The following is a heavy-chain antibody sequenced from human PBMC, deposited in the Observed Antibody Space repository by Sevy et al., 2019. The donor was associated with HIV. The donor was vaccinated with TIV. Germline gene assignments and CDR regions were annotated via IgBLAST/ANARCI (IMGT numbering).Heavy chain of an antibody. V-gene: IGHV1-8*02. CDR2: MNPDSGRR. CDR1: GDTFTTYD. CDR3: ARADLDSSTFFYYYGMDV. Sequence: ASVKVSCKASGDTFTTYDINWVRQATGQGLEWMGWMNPDSGRRGYAPKFQGRVTMTTNTSIGTAYMELRSLRSEDSAVYYCARADLDSSTFFYYYGMDVWGQGTTVTVSS. J-gene: IGHJ6*02. D-gene: IGHD6-13*01.